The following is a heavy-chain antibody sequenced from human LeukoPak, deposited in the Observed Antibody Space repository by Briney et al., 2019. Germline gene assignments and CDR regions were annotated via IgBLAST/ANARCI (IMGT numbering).Heavy chain of an antibody. Sequence: PGGSLRLSCAASGFTFSSYWMHWVRQAPGKGLVWVSRIRSDGSSTDYADSVKGRFTISRDNAKSTLYLQMNSLRADDTAVYYCASDSGTYYQDYWGQGTLVTVSS. D-gene: IGHD1-26*01. J-gene: IGHJ4*02. CDR1: GFTFSSYW. CDR3: ASDSGTYYQDY. CDR2: IRSDGSST. V-gene: IGHV3-74*01.